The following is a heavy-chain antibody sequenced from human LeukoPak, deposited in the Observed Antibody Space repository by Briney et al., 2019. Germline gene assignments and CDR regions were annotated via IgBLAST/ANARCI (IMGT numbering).Heavy chain of an antibody. CDR2: IRYNGSNK. CDR1: GFTFSSYG. Sequence: GGSLRLSCAASGFTFSSYGMHWVRQAPDKGQEWVAFIRYNGSNKYYADSVKGRFTISRDNSKNTLYLQMNSLRAEDTAVYYFAKDRVGYCIDGLCFPVDYWGQGTLVTVSS. D-gene: IGHD2-8*01. V-gene: IGHV3-30*02. CDR3: AKDRVGYCIDGLCFPVDY. J-gene: IGHJ4*02.